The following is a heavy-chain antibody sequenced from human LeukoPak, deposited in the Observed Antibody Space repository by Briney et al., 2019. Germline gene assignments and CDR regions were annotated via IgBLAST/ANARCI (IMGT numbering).Heavy chain of an antibody. CDR2: ISYDGSNK. D-gene: IGHD6-19*01. CDR1: GFTFSSYA. V-gene: IGHV3-30*04. J-gene: IGHJ4*02. Sequence: GRSLRLSCAASGFTFSSYAMHWVCQAPGKGLEWVAVISYDGSNKYYADSVKGRFTISRDNAKNSLYLQMNSLRAEDTALYYCARVSDISVAAYFDYWGQGTLVTVSS. CDR3: ARVSDISVAAYFDY.